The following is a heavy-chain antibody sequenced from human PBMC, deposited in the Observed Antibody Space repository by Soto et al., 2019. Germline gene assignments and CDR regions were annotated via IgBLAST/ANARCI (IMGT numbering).Heavy chain of an antibody. CDR3: VEGWNDF. Sequence: HLVESGGDLVKPGGPLSPSFAASGFMFTSPWMGGVRQAPGKGLEWVGRIKSKRDGGTTDYAPPVKGRFVISRDDSKNTLYLQMNSLKTDDTAVYYCVEGWNDFWGQGTLVAVSS. CDR2: IKSKRDGGTT. V-gene: IGHV3-15*01. J-gene: IGHJ4*02. CDR1: GFMFTSPW. D-gene: IGHD1-1*01.